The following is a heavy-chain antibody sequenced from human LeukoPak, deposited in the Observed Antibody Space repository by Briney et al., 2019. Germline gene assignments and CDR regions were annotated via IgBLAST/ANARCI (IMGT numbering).Heavy chain of an antibody. CDR1: GFTFSSYS. D-gene: IGHD6-13*01. Sequence: GGSLRLSCAASGFTFSSYSMNWVRQAPGKGLEWVSSISSSSSYIYYADSVKGRFTISRDNAKNSLYLQMNSLRAEDTAVYYCASSVSGAAALDYWGQGTLVTVSS. CDR2: ISSSSSYI. J-gene: IGHJ4*02. V-gene: IGHV3-21*01. CDR3: ASSVSGAAALDY.